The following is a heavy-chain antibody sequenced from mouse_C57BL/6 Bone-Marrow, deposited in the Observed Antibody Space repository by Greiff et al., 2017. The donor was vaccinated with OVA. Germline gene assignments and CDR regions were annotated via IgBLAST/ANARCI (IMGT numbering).Heavy chain of an antibody. CDR2: INYDGSST. D-gene: IGHD2-5*01. CDR3: ARESCYSNYPLWYFDV. Sequence: EVHLVESEGGLVQPGSSMKLSCTASGFTFSDYYMAWVRQVPEKGLEWVANINYDGSSTYYLDSLKSRFIISRDNAKNILYLQMSSLKSEDTATYYCARESCYSNYPLWYFDVWGTGTTVTVSS. V-gene: IGHV5-16*01. J-gene: IGHJ1*03. CDR1: GFTFSDYY.